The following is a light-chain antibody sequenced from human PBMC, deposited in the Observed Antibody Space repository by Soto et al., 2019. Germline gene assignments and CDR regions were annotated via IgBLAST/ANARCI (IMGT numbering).Light chain of an antibody. CDR1: SSDVGGYNY. J-gene: IGLJ1*01. V-gene: IGLV2-14*01. Sequence: QSALTQPASVSGSPGQSITISCTGTSSDVGGYNYVSWYQQHPGKAPKLMIYDVSNRPSGVSNRFSGSKSGNTASLTISGPQAEDEADYYCRSYTSSSTPFVFGTGTKVTVL. CDR2: DVS. CDR3: RSYTSSSTPFV.